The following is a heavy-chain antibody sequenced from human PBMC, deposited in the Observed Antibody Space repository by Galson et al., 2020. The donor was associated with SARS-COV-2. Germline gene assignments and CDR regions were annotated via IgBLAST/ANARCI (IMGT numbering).Heavy chain of an antibody. J-gene: IGHJ6*02. V-gene: IGHV3-20*04. CDR3: VRGFYSNNWYGDYYFRGMDV. D-gene: IGHD4-4*01. CDR2: NNWDGGIN. Sequence: GESLKISCAASGFSLDNYGLSWVRQVPGKGLEWVSGNNWDGGINGYAESVKGRFTISRDNAKNSVFLQMNSVRAEDTALYYCVRGFYSNNWYGDYYFRGMDVWGRGTTVTVSS. CDR1: GFSLDNYG.